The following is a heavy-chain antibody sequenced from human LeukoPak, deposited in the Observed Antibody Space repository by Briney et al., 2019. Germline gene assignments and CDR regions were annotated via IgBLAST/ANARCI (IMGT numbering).Heavy chain of an antibody. J-gene: IGHJ4*02. Sequence: GGSLRLSCAASGFTFSNYWMGWVRQAPGKGLEWVANIKQDGSEKRYVDPVKGRFTISRDNAKNSLYLQMNSLRAEDTAVYYCARGIAADRGFDSWGQGTLVTVSS. CDR1: GFTFSNYW. CDR2: IKQDGSEK. CDR3: ARGIAADRGFDS. D-gene: IGHD6-6*01. V-gene: IGHV3-7*01.